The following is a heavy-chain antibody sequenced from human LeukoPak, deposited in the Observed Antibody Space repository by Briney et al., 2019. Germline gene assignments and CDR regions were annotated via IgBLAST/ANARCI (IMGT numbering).Heavy chain of an antibody. CDR2: ISSNGGST. J-gene: IGHJ4*02. CDR1: GFTFSSYA. CDR3: ARGRASGSYTHDFDY. D-gene: IGHD1-26*01. Sequence: SGGSLRLSCAASGFTFSSYAMHWVRQAPGKGLEYVSAISSNGGSTYYANSVKGRFTISRDNSKNTLYLQMGSLRAEDMAVYYCARGRASGSYTHDFDYWGQGTLVTVSS. V-gene: IGHV3-64*01.